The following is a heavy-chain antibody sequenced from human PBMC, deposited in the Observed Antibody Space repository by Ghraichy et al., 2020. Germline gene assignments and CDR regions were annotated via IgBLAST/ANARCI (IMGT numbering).Heavy chain of an antibody. D-gene: IGHD6-19*01. CDR1: GYTFTAYY. CDR2: INPSSGGA. J-gene: IGHJ6*02. Sequence: ASVKVSCKASGYTFTAYYMHWVRQAPGQGLEWMGWINPSSGGANYAQKFQGRVTVTRDTSISTAYMELSRLRSDDTAVYYCARDLQETVAGPNQYYYGLDVWGQGTTVTVSS. V-gene: IGHV1-2*02. CDR3: ARDLQETVAGPNQYYYGLDV.